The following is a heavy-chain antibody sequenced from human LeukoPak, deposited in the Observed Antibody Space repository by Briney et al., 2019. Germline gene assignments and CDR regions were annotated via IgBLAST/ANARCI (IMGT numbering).Heavy chain of an antibody. CDR3: ARSIAARWGLDFDY. CDR1: GGSISSGGYS. Sequence: SETLSLTCTVSGGSISSGGYSWSWIRQHPGQGLEWIGYIYYSGSTYYNPSLKSRLTISVDTSKNQFSLKLSSVTAADTAVYYCARSIAARWGLDFDYWGQGTLVTVS. J-gene: IGHJ4*02. CDR2: IYYSGST. V-gene: IGHV4-31*03. D-gene: IGHD6-25*01.